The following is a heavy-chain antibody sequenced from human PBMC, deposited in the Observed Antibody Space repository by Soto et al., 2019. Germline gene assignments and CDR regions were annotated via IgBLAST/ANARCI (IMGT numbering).Heavy chain of an antibody. Sequence: PGESLKISCKGSGYSFTTYWISWVRQMPGKGLEWMGKIDPSDSYTSYSPSFQGHVTISADKSISTAYLQWSRLKASDTAMYYCARLSDDFWGGYYPPPGMDVWGRGTTVTVSS. CDR3: ARLSDDFWGGYYPPPGMDV. D-gene: IGHD3-3*01. CDR2: IDPSDSYT. J-gene: IGHJ6*02. CDR1: GYSFTTYW. V-gene: IGHV5-10-1*01.